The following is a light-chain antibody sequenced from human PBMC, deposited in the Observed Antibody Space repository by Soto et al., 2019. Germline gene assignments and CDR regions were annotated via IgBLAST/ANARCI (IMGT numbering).Light chain of an antibody. J-gene: IGLJ1*01. CDR2: EVS. Sequence: QSALTQPASVSGSPGQSGTISCTGTSSDVGAYNYVSWYQQHPGKAPKLMIYEVSNRPSGVSNRFSGSKSGNTASLTISGLQAEDEADYYCNSYTGSSTRFVFGTGTKLPVL. CDR3: NSYTGSSTRFV. CDR1: SSDVGAYNY. V-gene: IGLV2-14*01.